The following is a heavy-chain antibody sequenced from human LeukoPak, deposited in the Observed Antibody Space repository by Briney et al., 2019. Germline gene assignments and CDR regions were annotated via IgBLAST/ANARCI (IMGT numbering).Heavy chain of an antibody. D-gene: IGHD6-19*01. J-gene: IGHJ4*02. Sequence: SETLSLTCAVYGGSFSGYYWSWIRQPPGKGLEWIGEINHSGSTNYNPSLKSRVTISVDTSKNQFSLKLSSVTAADTAVYYCARLAIAVAGTGLDYWGQGTLVTVSS. CDR1: GGSFSGYY. CDR3: ARLAIAVAGTGLDY. CDR2: INHSGST. V-gene: IGHV4-34*01.